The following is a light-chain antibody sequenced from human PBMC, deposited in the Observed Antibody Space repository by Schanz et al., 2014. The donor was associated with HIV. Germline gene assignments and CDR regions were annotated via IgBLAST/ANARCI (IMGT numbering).Light chain of an antibody. CDR2: KAS. CDR3: QQYNSYPWT. J-gene: IGKJ1*01. CDR1: QSISSW. Sequence: DIQMTQSPSTLSASVGDRVTVTCRASQSISSWLAWYQQKPGKAPKLMINKASSLESEVPSRFSGSGSGTEFTLTISSLQPADFATYYCQQYNSYPWTFGQGTKVEIK. V-gene: IGKV1-5*03.